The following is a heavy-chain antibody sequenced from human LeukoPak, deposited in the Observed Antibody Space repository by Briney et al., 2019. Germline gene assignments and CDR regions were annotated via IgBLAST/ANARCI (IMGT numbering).Heavy chain of an antibody. Sequence: GGSLRLSCAASGFTFSNACMSWVRQAPGKGLEWVGRIKSQADGGTTDYAAPVKGRFTISRDDSKNTLFLQMTSLTTEDTAVYYCTTAPYYFDSGLTNYWGQGTVVTVSS. CDR1: GFTFSNAC. V-gene: IGHV3-15*01. CDR3: TTAPYYFDSGLTNY. CDR2: IKSQADGGTT. D-gene: IGHD3-10*01. J-gene: IGHJ4*02.